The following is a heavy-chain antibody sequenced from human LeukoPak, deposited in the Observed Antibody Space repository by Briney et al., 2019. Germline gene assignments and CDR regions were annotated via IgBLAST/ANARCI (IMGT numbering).Heavy chain of an antibody. CDR3: ARVAYNYDFWSGYYLGNLFDP. V-gene: IGHV4-39*01. CDR2: IYYSGST. J-gene: IGHJ5*02. D-gene: IGHD3-3*01. Sequence: SETLSLTCTVSGGSISSSSYYWGWLRQPPGKGLEWIGSIYYSGSTYCNPSLKSRVTISVDTSKNQFSLKLSSVTAADTAVYYCARVAYNYDFWSGYYLGNLFDPWGQGTLVTVSS. CDR1: GGSISSSSYY.